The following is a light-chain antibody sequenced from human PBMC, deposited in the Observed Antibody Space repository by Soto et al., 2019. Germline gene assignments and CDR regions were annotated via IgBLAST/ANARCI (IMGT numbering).Light chain of an antibody. Sequence: NFMLTQPHSVSDSPGKTVTISCTRSSGSIASNFVQWYQQRPGSAPTTVIYENDERPSGVPDRFSGSIDSSSNSASLTISGLKTEDEADYYCQSYDSSSCVFGGGTKLTVL. CDR1: SGSIASNF. V-gene: IGLV6-57*04. CDR2: END. J-gene: IGLJ2*01. CDR3: QSYDSSSCV.